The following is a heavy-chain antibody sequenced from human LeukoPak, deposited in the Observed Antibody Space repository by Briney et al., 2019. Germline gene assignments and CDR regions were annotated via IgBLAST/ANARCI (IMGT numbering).Heavy chain of an antibody. CDR1: GFTFSSYE. CDR3: ARGWDITMVRGVINMDV. J-gene: IGHJ6*03. D-gene: IGHD3-10*01. V-gene: IGHV3-21*01. Sequence: GGSLRLSCAASGFTFSSYEMNWVRQAPGKGLEWVSSISSSSSYIYYADLVKGRFTISRDNAKNSLYLQMNSLRAEDTAVYYCARGWDITMVRGVINMDVWGKGTTVTISS. CDR2: ISSSSSYI.